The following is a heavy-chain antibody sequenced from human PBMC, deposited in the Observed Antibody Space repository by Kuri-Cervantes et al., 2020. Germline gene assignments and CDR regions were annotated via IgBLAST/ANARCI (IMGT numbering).Heavy chain of an antibody. CDR3: AREGDNYGDYEFYY. Sequence: GESLKISCAASGFTFSSYAMHWVRQAPGKGLEWVANIKQDGSEKYYVDSVKGRFTISRDNAKNSLYLQMNSLRAEDTAVYYCAREGDNYGDYEFYYWGQGTLVTVSS. D-gene: IGHD4-17*01. CDR1: GFTFSSYA. J-gene: IGHJ4*02. CDR2: IKQDGSEK. V-gene: IGHV3-7*01.